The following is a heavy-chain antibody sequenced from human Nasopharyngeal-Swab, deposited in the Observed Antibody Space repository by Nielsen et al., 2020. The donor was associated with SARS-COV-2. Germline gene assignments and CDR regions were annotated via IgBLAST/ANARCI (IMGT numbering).Heavy chain of an antibody. V-gene: IGHV6-1*01. CDR3: AKAGYYYDSSGYCIDY. J-gene: IGHJ4*02. CDR1: GDSVSSNSAA. CDR2: TYYRSKWYN. Sequence: SQTLSLTCAISGDSVSSNSAAWNWIRQSPSRGLEWLGRTYYRSKWYNDYAVSVKSRITINPDTSKNQFSLQLNSVTPEDTAVYYCAKAGYYYDSSGYCIDYWGQGTLVIVSS. D-gene: IGHD3-22*01.